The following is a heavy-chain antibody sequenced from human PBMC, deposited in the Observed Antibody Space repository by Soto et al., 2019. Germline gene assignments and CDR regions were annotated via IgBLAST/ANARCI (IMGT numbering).Heavy chain of an antibody. D-gene: IGHD4-17*01. J-gene: IGHJ5*02. CDR2: MNPNSGNT. CDR1: GYTFTSYD. CDR3: ARGIKYGAYSRWVDP. Sequence: QVQLVQSGAEVKKPGASVKVSCKASGYTFTSYDINWVRQATGQGLEYLGWMNPNSGNTAYVQKFQGRVTMTWDTSITTAYMERSSLRSEDTAVYFCARGIKYGAYSRWVDPWGQGTLVTVSS. V-gene: IGHV1-8*01.